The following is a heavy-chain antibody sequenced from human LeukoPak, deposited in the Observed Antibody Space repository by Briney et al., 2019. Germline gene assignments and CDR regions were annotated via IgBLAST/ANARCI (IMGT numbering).Heavy chain of an antibody. Sequence: GGSLRLSCAASGFTFSDYYMSWIRRAPGKGLEWVSYISSSGSTIYYADSVKGRFTISRDNAKNSLYLQMNSLRAEDTAVYYCAREAGGSGSYYNPYYYGMDVWGQGTTVTVSS. CDR1: GFTFSDYY. D-gene: IGHD3-10*01. V-gene: IGHV3-11*01. CDR2: ISSSGSTI. J-gene: IGHJ6*02. CDR3: AREAGGSGSYYNPYYYGMDV.